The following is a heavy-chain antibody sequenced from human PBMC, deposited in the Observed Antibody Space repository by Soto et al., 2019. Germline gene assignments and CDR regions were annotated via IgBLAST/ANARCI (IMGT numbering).Heavy chain of an antibody. J-gene: IGHJ4*02. CDR1: GYTFTGYY. Sequence: GASVKVSCKASGYTFTGYYMHWVRQAPGQGLEWMGWINPNSGDTNYAQKFQGWVTMTRDTSISTAYMELSRLRSDDTAMYYCARSTRYYDSSGYYFLAYWGQGTLVTVSS. V-gene: IGHV1-2*04. D-gene: IGHD3-22*01. CDR2: INPNSGDT. CDR3: ARSTRYYDSSGYYFLAY.